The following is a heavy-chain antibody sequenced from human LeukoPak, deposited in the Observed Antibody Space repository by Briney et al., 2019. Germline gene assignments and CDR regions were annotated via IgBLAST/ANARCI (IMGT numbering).Heavy chain of an antibody. D-gene: IGHD2-15*01. J-gene: IGHJ4*02. CDR2: ISSSSSYI. CDR3: APYCSGGSCYSTSAY. CDR1: GFTFSSYS. V-gene: IGHV3-21*01. Sequence: GGSLRLSCAASGFTFSSYSMSWVSQAPGKGLEWVSSISSSSSYIYYADSVKGRFTISRDNAKNSLYLQMNSLRAEDTAVYYCAPYCSGGSCYSTSAYWGQGTLVTVSS.